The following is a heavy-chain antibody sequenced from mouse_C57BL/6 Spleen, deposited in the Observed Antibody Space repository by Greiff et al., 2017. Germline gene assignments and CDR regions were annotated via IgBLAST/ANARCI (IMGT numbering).Heavy chain of an antibody. D-gene: IGHD2-4*01. J-gene: IGHJ4*01. CDR1: GFTFSSYG. CDR2: ISSGGSYT. Sequence: DVQLVESGGDLVKPGGSLKLSCAASGFTFSSYGMSWVRQTPDKRLEWVATISSGGSYTYYPDSVKGRFTISRDNAKNTLYLQLSSLKSEDTAMYYCARHDYDDGLYAMDYWGQGTTVTVSS. CDR3: ARHDYDDGLYAMDY. V-gene: IGHV5-6*01.